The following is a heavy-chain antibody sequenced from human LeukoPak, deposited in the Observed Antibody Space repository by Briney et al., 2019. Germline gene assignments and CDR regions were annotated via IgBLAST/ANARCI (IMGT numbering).Heavy chain of an antibody. CDR1: GFTFSSYA. D-gene: IGHD3-22*01. CDR2: ISGSGGST. V-gene: IGHV3-23*01. Sequence: GGSLRLSCAASGFTFSSYAMGWVRQAPGKGLEWVSPISGSGGSTYYADSVKGRFTISRDNSKNTLYLQMNSLRAEDTAVYYCAKDPQYYYDSSGYPDYWGQGTLVTVSS. J-gene: IGHJ4*02. CDR3: AKDPQYYYDSSGYPDY.